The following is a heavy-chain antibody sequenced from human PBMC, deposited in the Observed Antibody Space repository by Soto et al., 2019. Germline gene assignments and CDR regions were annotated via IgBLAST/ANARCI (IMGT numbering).Heavy chain of an antibody. V-gene: IGHV4-59*02. CDR3: AGDKDTSAWSFY. J-gene: IGHJ4*02. D-gene: IGHD6-19*01. CDR2: IYRSGNI. CDR1: GVSVSNFY. Sequence: SETLSLTCAVSGVSVSNFYWTWIRQSPGKGLEWIGNIYRSGNINYNPSLKSRVTISLDMSKNQFSLNLSSMTVDDTAIYFCAGDKDTSAWSFYWGQGILVTVSS.